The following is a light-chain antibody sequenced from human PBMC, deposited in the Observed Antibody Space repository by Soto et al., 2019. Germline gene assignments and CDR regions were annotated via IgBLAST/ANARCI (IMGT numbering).Light chain of an antibody. Sequence: QSALTQPASVSGSPGQSITISCTGTSTDIGDHNSVSWYQQHPGKAPELLIYDVNGRPTGVSHRFSGSKSGNTASLSISGLQPDDEADYYCSSYTGRRTYVFGSGTKATVL. V-gene: IGLV2-14*03. CDR2: DVN. CDR1: STDIGDHNS. CDR3: SSYTGRRTYV. J-gene: IGLJ1*01.